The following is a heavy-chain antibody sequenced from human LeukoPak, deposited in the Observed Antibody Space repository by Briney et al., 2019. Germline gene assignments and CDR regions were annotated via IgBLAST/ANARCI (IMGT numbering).Heavy chain of an antibody. V-gene: IGHV4-4*07. J-gene: IGHJ4*02. CDR1: GGSISSYY. Sequence: PSETLSLTCTVSGGSISSYYWSWIRQPAGKGLEWIGRIYTSGSTNYNPPLKSRVTMSVDTSKNQFSLKLSSVTAADTAVYYCARDRPSGYDILTGYYRPQYYFDYWGQGTLVTVSS. CDR2: IYTSGST. CDR3: ARDRPSGYDILTGYYRPQYYFDY. D-gene: IGHD3-9*01.